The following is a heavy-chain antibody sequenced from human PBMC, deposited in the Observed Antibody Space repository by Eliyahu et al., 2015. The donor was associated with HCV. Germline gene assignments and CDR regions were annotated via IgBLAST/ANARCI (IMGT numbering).Heavy chain of an antibody. CDR3: ARDSSGWYYFDY. D-gene: IGHD6-19*01. CDR2: ISSSSSYI. J-gene: IGHJ4*02. Sequence: EVQLVESGGGLVKPGGSLRLSXAASXFTFSSXSMNWXRQAPGKGLEWVSSISSSSSYIYYADSVKGRFTISRDNAKNSLYLQMNSLRAEDTAVYYCARDSSGWYYFDYWGQGTLVTVSS. CDR1: XFTFSSXS. V-gene: IGHV3-21*01.